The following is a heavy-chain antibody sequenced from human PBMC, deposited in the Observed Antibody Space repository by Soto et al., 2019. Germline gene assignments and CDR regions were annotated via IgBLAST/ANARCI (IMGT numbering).Heavy chain of an antibody. D-gene: IGHD3-10*01. V-gene: IGHV1-69*13. CDR2: IIPIFGTA. CDR3: ALHYGSGSNYYYYGMDV. Sequence: ASVKVSCKASGGTFSSYAISWVRQAPGQGLEWMGGIIPIFGTANYAQKFQGRVTITADESTSTAYMELSSLRSEDTAVYYCALHYGSGSNYYYYGMDVWGQGTKVTVSS. CDR1: GGTFSSYA. J-gene: IGHJ6*02.